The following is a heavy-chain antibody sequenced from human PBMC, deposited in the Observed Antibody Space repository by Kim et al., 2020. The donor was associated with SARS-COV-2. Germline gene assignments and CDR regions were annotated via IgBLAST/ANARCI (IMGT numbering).Heavy chain of an antibody. CDR1: GFTFSYYT. Sequence: GGSLRLSCAASGFTFSYYTMNWVRQAPGKGLEWVSLISTTSTHIYYADSVKGRFIISRDNAKNSLYLQMNSLSAEDTAVYYCARGSVVVAATWYDYWGQGTLVTVSS. V-gene: IGHV3-21*01. D-gene: IGHD2-15*01. CDR3: ARGSVVVAATWYDY. J-gene: IGHJ4*02. CDR2: ISTTSTHI.